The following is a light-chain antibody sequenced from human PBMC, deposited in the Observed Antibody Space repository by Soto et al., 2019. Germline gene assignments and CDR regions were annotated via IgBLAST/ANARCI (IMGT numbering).Light chain of an antibody. CDR2: AAS. CDR1: QGISNY. J-gene: IGKJ1*01. Sequence: DIQMTQSPSTLSAPAGDRVTITCRASQGISNYLAWYQQKPEKVPKLLIYAASTLQSGVPSRFSGSGSGTDFTLTISSLQPEDVATYYCQKYNSASWTFGQGTKVDIK. CDR3: QKYNSASWT. V-gene: IGKV1-27*01.